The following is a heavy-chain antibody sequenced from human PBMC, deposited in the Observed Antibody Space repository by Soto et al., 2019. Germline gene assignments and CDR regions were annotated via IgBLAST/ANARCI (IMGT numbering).Heavy chain of an antibody. D-gene: IGHD3-16*01. CDR2: IYSGGRT. CDR3: GGGIPGGNSFGSYFFDY. J-gene: IGHJ4*02. Sequence: GGSLRLSCAASGFTFNSYAMTWVRQAPGKGLEWVSVIYSGGRTYYADSVKGRFTISRDNSKNTLYLQMNSLRAEDTAVYYCGGGIPGGNSFGSYFFDYGGQGTLVPVSS. CDR1: GFTFNSYA. V-gene: IGHV3-53*01.